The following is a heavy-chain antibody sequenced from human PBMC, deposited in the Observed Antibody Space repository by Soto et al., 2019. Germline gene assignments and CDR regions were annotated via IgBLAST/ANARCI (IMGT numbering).Heavy chain of an antibody. CDR1: GGTFSSYA. Sequence: SVKVSCKASGGTFSSYAISWVRQAPGQGLEWMGGIIPIFGTANYAQKFQGRVTITADKSTSTAYMELSSLRSEDTAVYYCARGRSRIQLWSTFYYYGMDVWGQGTTVTVSS. D-gene: IGHD5-18*01. V-gene: IGHV1-69*06. J-gene: IGHJ6*02. CDR2: IIPIFGTA. CDR3: ARGRSRIQLWSTFYYYGMDV.